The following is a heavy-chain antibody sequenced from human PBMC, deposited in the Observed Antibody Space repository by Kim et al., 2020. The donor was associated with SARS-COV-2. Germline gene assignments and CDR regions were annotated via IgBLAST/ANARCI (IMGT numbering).Heavy chain of an antibody. J-gene: IGHJ6*02. D-gene: IGHD1-26*01. CDR2: IYYSGST. CDR3: ARQRGQKAWGYGMDV. CDR1: GGSISSYY. V-gene: IGHV4-59*08. Sequence: SETLSLTCTVSGGSISSYYWSWIRQPPGKGLEWIGYIYYSGSTNYNRSLKSRVTISVDTSKNQFSLKLSSVTAADTAVYYCARQRGQKAWGYGMDVWGQGTTVTVSS.